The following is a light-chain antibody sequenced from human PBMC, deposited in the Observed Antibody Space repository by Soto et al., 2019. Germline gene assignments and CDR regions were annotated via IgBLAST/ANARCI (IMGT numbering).Light chain of an antibody. Sequence: QSVLTHPPSASGSPGQSVTISCTGTSSDVGGYNYVSWYQQHPGKAPKLMIYEVSKRPSGVPDRFSGSKSGNTASLTVSGLQAEDEADYYCSSYAGSNNFVFGTGTKATVL. CDR3: SSYAGSNNFV. V-gene: IGLV2-8*01. CDR1: SSDVGGYNY. J-gene: IGLJ1*01. CDR2: EVS.